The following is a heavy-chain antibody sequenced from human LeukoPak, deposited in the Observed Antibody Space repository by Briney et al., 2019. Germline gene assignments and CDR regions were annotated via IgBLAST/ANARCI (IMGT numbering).Heavy chain of an antibody. CDR2: ISGIGGST. CDR1: GFTFSSYA. V-gene: IGHV3-23*01. J-gene: IGHJ3*02. D-gene: IGHD1-26*01. Sequence: GGSLRLSCAASGFTFSSYAMSWVRQAPGKGLEWVSAISGIGGSTYYADSVKGRFTISRDNSKNTLYLQMNSLRGEDTAVYYCAKIRWELVDAFDIWGQGTMVTVSS. CDR3: AKIRWELVDAFDI.